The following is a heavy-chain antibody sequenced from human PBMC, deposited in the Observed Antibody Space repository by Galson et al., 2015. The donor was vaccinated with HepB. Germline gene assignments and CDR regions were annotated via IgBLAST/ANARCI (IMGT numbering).Heavy chain of an antibody. Sequence: SLRLSCAASGFTFSSNWMTWVRQAPGKGLEWVANIKPDGSERNYVDSVKGRFTISRDNAKISRYLQMNSLRAEDTAVYYCAKNGGAFDIWGQGTMVIVSS. V-gene: IGHV3-7*03. CDR2: IKPDGSER. D-gene: IGHD2-8*01. J-gene: IGHJ3*02. CDR1: GFTFSSNW. CDR3: AKNGGAFDI.